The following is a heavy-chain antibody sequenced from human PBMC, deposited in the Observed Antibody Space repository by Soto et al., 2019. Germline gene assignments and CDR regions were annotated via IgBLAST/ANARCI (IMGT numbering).Heavy chain of an antibody. CDR2: IYWDDDK. CDR3: AHGSTPYDYIWGSSRDYFDY. D-gene: IGHD3-16*01. V-gene: IGHV2-5*02. J-gene: IGHJ4*02. Sequence: ESGPTLVNPTQTLTLTFPFSGFSLSTSGVGVGWIRQPPGKALEWLALIYWDDDKRYSPSLKSRLTITKDTSKNQVVLTMTNMDPVDTATYYCAHGSTPYDYIWGSSRDYFDYWGQGTLVTVSS. CDR1: GFSLSTSGVG.